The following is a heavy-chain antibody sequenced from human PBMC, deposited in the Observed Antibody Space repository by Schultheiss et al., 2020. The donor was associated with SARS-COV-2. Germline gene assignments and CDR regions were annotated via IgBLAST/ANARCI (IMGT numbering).Heavy chain of an antibody. Sequence: GGSLRLSCAASGFTFSSYAMHRVRQATGKGLEWVSAIGTAGDTYYPGSVKGRFTISRENAKNTLYLQMNSLRAEDTAVYYCAEDAFDIWGQGTMVTVSS. J-gene: IGHJ3*02. CDR1: GFTFSSYA. V-gene: IGHV3-13*01. CDR3: AEDAFDI. CDR2: IGTAGDT.